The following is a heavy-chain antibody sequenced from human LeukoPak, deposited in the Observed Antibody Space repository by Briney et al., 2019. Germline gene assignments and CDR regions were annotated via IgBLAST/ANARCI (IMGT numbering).Heavy chain of an antibody. CDR1: RFTFSNYA. V-gene: IGHV3-23*01. CDR3: AKDRAPITVFGVAPTASFDY. CDR2: ISVGGDT. J-gene: IGHJ4*02. D-gene: IGHD3-3*01. Sequence: PGGSLRLSCAASRFTFSNYAMSWVRQAPGKGLEWVSAISVGGDTYYADSVRGRFTISRDSSKSTLYLQMNSLRAEDTAIYYCAKDRAPITVFGVAPTASFDYWAQATLVTVSS.